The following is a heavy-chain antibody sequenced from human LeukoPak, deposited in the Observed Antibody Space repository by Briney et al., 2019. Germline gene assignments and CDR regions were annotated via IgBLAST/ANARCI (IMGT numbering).Heavy chain of an antibody. D-gene: IGHD3-22*01. CDR1: GFTFSSYG. V-gene: IGHV3-30*18. CDR3: AKDRHYESNVLGY. J-gene: IGHJ4*02. Sequence: GGSLRLSCAASGFTFSSYGMHWVRQAPGRGLEYVALISYDGNDKYYADSVKGRFSISRDNSKNTLYLQMNSLRTDDTALYYCAKDRHYESNVLGYWGLGPLVTVSS. CDR2: ISYDGNDK.